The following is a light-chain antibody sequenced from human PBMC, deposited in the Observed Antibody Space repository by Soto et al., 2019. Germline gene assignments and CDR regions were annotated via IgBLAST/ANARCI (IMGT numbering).Light chain of an antibody. J-gene: IGKJ2*03. Sequence: DIQMTQSPSTLSASVGDRVTITCRARQSISSWLAWYQQKPGKAPKLLIYDASSLESGVPSRFSGSGSGTEFTLPISSLQPGDFATYYCQQYSSFYSFGQGTKLEIK. CDR3: QQYSSFYS. CDR2: DAS. CDR1: QSISSW. V-gene: IGKV1-5*01.